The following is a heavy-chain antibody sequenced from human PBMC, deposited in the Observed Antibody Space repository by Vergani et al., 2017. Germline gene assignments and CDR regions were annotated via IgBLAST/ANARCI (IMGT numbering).Heavy chain of an antibody. Sequence: EVELVQSGPEMRKPGESLKISCKGSGYSFTSYWIGWVRQMPEKGLEWMGIIYPDDSDIRYSPSFQGQVTISADKSISTAYLQWSSLKASDTAIYYCARQFSWSGSSHYGMDVWGQGTTVTVSS. V-gene: IGHV5-51*01. J-gene: IGHJ6*02. CDR3: ARQFSWSGSSHYGMDV. D-gene: IGHD1-26*01. CDR1: GYSFTSYW. CDR2: IYPDDSDI.